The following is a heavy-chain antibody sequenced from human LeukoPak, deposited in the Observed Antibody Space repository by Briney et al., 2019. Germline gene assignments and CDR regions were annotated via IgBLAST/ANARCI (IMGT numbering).Heavy chain of an antibody. V-gene: IGHV4-30-2*01. CDR2: IYHSGST. Sequence: PSQTLSLTCAVSGGSISSGGYSWSWIRQPPGKGLEWIGYIYHSGSTYYNPSLKSRVTISVDGSKNQFSLKLSSVTAADTAVYYCARDVDLDYWGQGTLVTVSS. D-gene: IGHD5-12*01. J-gene: IGHJ4*02. CDR3: ARDVDLDY. CDR1: GGSISSGGYS.